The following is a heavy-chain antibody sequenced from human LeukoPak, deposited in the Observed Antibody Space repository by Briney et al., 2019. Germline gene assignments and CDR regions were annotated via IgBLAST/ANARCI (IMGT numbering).Heavy chain of an antibody. Sequence: PGGSLRLSCAASGFTFSSYWMSWVRQLPGKGRGWVAFLKPNGGKKYYVGSGKGRFTISRDNAKNALYLQMNSLRAEDTAVYYCARADCTGGSCFSGFDCWGQGTLLTVSS. CDR1: GFTFSSYW. D-gene: IGHD2-15*01. J-gene: IGHJ4*02. CDR2: LKPNGGKK. CDR3: ARADCTGGSCFSGFDC. V-gene: IGHV3-7*01.